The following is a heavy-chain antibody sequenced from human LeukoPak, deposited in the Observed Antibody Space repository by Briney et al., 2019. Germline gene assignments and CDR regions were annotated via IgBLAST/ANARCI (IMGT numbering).Heavy chain of an antibody. D-gene: IGHD2-21*02. V-gene: IGHV3-7*01. CDR2: IKQDGSEK. CDR3: ARGHAGDRDAFDI. CDR1: GFTFSSYW. J-gene: IGHJ3*02. Sequence: GGSLRLSCAASGFTFSSYWMTWVRQAPGKGLEWVANIKQDGSEKYYVDSVKGRFTIYRNNAKNSLYLQMNSLRAEDTAVYYCARGHAGDRDAFDIWGQGTMVTVSS.